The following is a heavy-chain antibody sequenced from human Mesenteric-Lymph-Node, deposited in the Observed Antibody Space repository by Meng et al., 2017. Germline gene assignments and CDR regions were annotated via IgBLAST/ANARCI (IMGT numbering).Heavy chain of an antibody. CDR2: IKSKSDGGTT. CDR3: ARGVLVREFLVPVAFDI. Sequence: GESLKISCAASGFTFTFSNAWMSWVRQPPGKGLEWVGRIKSKSDGGTTDYVAPVKDRFTISRDDSKTTLYLQMNSLRAEDTAVYYCARGVLVREFLVPVAFDIWGQGTMVTVSS. J-gene: IGHJ3*02. D-gene: IGHD3-10*01. V-gene: IGHV3-15*01. CDR1: GFTFTFSNAW.